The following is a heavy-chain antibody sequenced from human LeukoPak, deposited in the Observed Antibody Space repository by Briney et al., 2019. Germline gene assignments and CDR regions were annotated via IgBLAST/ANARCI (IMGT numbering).Heavy chain of an antibody. D-gene: IGHD3-22*01. CDR1: GFTFSNAW. V-gene: IGHV3-15*01. J-gene: IGHJ4*02. CDR3: AKDTVVVITSDHFDY. CDR2: IKSKTDGGTT. Sequence: GGSLRLSCAASGFTFSNAWMSWVPQAPGKGLEWVGRIKSKTDGGTTDYAAPVKGRFTISRDDSKNTLYLQMNSLRAEDTAVYYCAKDTVVVITSDHFDYWGQGTLVTVSS.